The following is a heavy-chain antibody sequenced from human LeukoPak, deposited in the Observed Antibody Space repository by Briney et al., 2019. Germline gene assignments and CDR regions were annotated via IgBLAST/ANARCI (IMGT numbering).Heavy chain of an antibody. CDR2: INHGGST. CDR1: GGSFSGYY. V-gene: IGHV4-34*01. CDR3: ARTYYYDSSGYD. J-gene: IGHJ4*02. D-gene: IGHD3-22*01. Sequence: ASETLSLTCAVYGGSFSGYYWSWIRQPPGKGLEWIGEINHGGSTNYNPSLKSRVTISVDTSKNQFSLKLSSVTAADTAVYYCARTYYYDSSGYDWGQGTLVTVSS.